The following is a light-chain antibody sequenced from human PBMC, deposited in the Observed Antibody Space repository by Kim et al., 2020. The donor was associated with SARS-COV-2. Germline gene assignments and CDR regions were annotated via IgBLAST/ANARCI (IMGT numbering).Light chain of an antibody. V-gene: IGKV1-27*01. CDR1: QGISEY. Sequence: DIQMTQSPSSLSASVGDRITMTCRASQGISEYLAWYQQRPGKVPKLLIYGASVLQSGAPSRFSGSGSGRVFTLTISRLQPEDVGTYYCQKYNNAPRTFGQGTKVDIK. J-gene: IGKJ1*01. CDR3: QKYNNAPRT. CDR2: GAS.